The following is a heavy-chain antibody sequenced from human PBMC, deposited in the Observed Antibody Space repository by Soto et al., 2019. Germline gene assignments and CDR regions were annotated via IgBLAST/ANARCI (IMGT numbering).Heavy chain of an antibody. CDR2: VNPSGGST. CDR1: GYTFTSYY. CDR3: ARNLGSSGSTGPHYYYGMDV. Sequence: GASVKVSCKASGYTFTSYYMHWVRQAPGQGLEWMGIVNPSGGSTSYAQKFQGRVTMTRDTSTSTVYMELSSLRSEDTAVYYCARNLGSSGSTGPHYYYGMDVWGQGTTVTVSS. J-gene: IGHJ6*02. D-gene: IGHD3-22*01. V-gene: IGHV1-46*01.